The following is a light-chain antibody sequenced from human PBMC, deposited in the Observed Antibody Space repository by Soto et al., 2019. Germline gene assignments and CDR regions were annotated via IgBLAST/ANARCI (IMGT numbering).Light chain of an antibody. CDR3: MQALQTPYT. Sequence: DIVMTQSPLSLPVTPGEPASISCRSSQSILHSNGYNYLDWYLQKPGQSPQLLIYLGSNRASGVPDRFSGSGSGTDFTLKISRVEAEDFGVYYCMQALQTPYTFGQGTKLEI. V-gene: IGKV2-28*01. J-gene: IGKJ2*01. CDR1: QSILHSNGYNY. CDR2: LGS.